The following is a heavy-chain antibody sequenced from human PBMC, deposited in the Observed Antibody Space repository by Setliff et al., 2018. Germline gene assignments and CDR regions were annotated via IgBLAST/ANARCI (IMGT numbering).Heavy chain of an antibody. CDR1: GYTFTGHY. CDR2: INPNSGGT. J-gene: IGHJ6*03. V-gene: IGHV1-2*02. D-gene: IGHD6-13*01. CDR3: ARGGGAPYSLAPYYHMDV. Sequence: ASVKVSCKASGYTFTGHYLHWVRQAPGQGLEWMGWINPNSGGTKYAQKFQGRVTMTRDTAISTVYMEMSRLRSDDTALYYCARGGGAPYSLAPYYHMDVWGKGTTVTVSS.